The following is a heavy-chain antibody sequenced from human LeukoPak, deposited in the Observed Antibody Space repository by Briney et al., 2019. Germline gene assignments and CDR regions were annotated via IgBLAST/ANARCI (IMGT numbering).Heavy chain of an antibody. CDR1: GFTFSSYA. D-gene: IGHD2-8*02. J-gene: IGHJ4*02. Sequence: PGGSLRLSCAASGFTFSSYAMSWVRQAPGKGLEWVSAISGSGGSTYYADSVKGRFTISRDNSKNTLYLHMNSLRAEDTAVYYCAKDPSRTWSSIVLGYWGQGTLVTVSS. CDR3: AKDPSRTWSSIVLGY. V-gene: IGHV3-23*01. CDR2: ISGSGGST.